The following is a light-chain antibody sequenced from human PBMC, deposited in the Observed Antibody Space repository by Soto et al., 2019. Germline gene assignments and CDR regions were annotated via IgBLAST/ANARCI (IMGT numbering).Light chain of an antibody. J-gene: IGLJ1*01. CDR3: CSYTTSNTPQIV. Sequence: QSALTQPASVSGSPGQSITISCTGTSSDVCGYNYVSWYQQHPGKAPKFMIYDVSSRPSGVSNRFSGSKSGNTASLTISGLQAEDEADYYCCSYTTSNTPQIVFGTGTKVTVL. CDR2: DVS. V-gene: IGLV2-14*01. CDR1: SSDVCGYNY.